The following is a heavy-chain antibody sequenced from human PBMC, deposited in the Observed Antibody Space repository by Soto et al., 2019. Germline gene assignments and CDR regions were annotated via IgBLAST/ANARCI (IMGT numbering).Heavy chain of an antibody. Sequence: GASVKVSCKAFGYSFRSYGIQWVRQAPGQSLEWMGWINADKGDTEYSQNFQDRVSITRDTFANTAYMELRSLTPEDTAVYYCARVGLKYLRWFDPWGQGSLVTVSS. J-gene: IGHJ5*02. CDR1: GYSFRSYG. D-gene: IGHD3-16*01. CDR2: INADKGDT. CDR3: ARVGLKYLRWFDP. V-gene: IGHV1-3*01.